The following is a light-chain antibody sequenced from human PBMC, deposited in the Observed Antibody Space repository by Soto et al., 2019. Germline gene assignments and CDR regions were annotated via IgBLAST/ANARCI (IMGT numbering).Light chain of an antibody. J-gene: IGKJ1*01. CDR3: QQFNGYSTWT. CDR2: NAS. Sequence: DIQMTQSPSTLSASVGDRITITCRASQSISIWLAWYQQKPGKATKLLIFNASTLKSGVPSRFSGRGTETKFTLSIYFLYLDDFATYYCQQFNGYSTWTFGQGTKVDIK. V-gene: IGKV1-5*01. CDR1: QSISIW.